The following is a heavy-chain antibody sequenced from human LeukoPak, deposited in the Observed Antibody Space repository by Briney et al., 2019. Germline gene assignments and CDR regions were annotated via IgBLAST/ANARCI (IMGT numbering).Heavy chain of an antibody. CDR2: ISGSGGST. Sequence: GGSLRLSCAASGFTFSSYAMSWVRQAPGKGLEWVSAISGSGGSTYYADSVKGRFTISRDNSKNTLYLQMNSLRAEDTAVYHCAKDLAAGYSSGWYIPGRYYFDYWGQGTLVTVSS. V-gene: IGHV3-23*01. J-gene: IGHJ4*02. CDR1: GFTFSSYA. D-gene: IGHD6-19*01. CDR3: AKDLAAGYSSGWYIPGRYYFDY.